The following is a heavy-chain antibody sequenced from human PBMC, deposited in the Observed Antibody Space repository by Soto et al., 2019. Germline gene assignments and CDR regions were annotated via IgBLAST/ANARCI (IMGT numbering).Heavy chain of an antibody. D-gene: IGHD3-22*01. V-gene: IGHV3-23*01. CDR1: GFTFSSYA. J-gene: IGHJ5*02. CDR2: ISGSGGST. CDR3: AKDQEYYDSSGYYNWFDP. Sequence: GGSLRLSCAASGFTFSSYAMSWVRQAPGKGLEWVSAISGSGGSTYYADSVKSRFTISRDNSKNTLYLQMNSLRAEDTAVYYCAKDQEYYDSSGYYNWFDPWGQGTLVTVS.